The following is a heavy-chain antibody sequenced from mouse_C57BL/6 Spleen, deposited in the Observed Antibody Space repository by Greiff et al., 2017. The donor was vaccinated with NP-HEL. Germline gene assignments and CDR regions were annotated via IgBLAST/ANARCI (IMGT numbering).Heavy chain of an antibody. CDR2: ISSGGDYI. J-gene: IGHJ3*01. CDR1: GFTFSSYA. V-gene: IGHV5-9-1*02. D-gene: IGHD2-4*01. CDR3: TRVALYYDYDVGAY. Sequence: EVQRVESGGDLVKPGGTLKLSCAASGFTFSSYAMSWVRQTPEKRLEWVAYISSGGDYIYYADTVKGRFTISRDNARNTLYLQMSSLKSEDTAMYYCTRVALYYDYDVGAYWGQGTLVTVSA.